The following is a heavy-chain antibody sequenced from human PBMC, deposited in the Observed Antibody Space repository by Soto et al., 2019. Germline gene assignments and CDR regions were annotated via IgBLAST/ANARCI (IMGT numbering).Heavy chain of an antibody. CDR1: GFTFSNAW. D-gene: IGHD2-2*01. Sequence: PVGSLRLSCASSGFTFSNAWMSCVRDSPGKGLEWVGRIKSKTDGGTTDYAAPVKGRFTISRDDSKNTLYLQMNSLKTEDTAVYYCTTIPRYCSSTSCSSPYYYYYGMEVWGQGTTVTVSS. V-gene: IGHV3-15*01. CDR2: IKSKTDGGTT. CDR3: TTIPRYCSSTSCSSPYYYYYGMEV. J-gene: IGHJ6*01.